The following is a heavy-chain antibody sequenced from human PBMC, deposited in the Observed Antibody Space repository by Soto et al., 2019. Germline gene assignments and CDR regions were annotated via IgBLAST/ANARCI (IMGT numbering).Heavy chain of an antibody. J-gene: IGHJ4*02. Sequence: EASVKVSCKASGYTFTGYYMHWVRQAPGQGLEWMGWINPNSGGTNYAQKFQGWVTMTRDTSISTAYMELSRLRSDDTAVYYCARGYYYDSSGYYFDYWGQGTLVTVSS. CDR2: INPNSGGT. D-gene: IGHD3-22*01. V-gene: IGHV1-2*04. CDR1: GYTFTGYY. CDR3: ARGYYYDSSGYYFDY.